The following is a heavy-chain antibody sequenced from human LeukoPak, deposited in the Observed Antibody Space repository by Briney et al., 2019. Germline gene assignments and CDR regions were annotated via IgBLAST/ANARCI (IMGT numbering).Heavy chain of an antibody. CDR1: GGSISSGSYY. Sequence: SQTLSLTCTVSGGSISSGSYYWSWIRQPAGKGLEWIGRIYTSGSTNYNPSLKSRVTISVDTSKSQFSLKLSSVTAADTAVYYCARGGGAQASVLRFLEWSGEAFDIWGQGTMVTVSS. J-gene: IGHJ3*02. D-gene: IGHD3-3*01. CDR3: ARGGGAQASVLRFLEWSGEAFDI. V-gene: IGHV4-61*02. CDR2: IYTSGST.